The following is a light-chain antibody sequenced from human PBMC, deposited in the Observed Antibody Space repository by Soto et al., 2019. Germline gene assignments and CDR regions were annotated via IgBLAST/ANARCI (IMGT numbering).Light chain of an antibody. Sequence: SYELTQPPSVSVSPGQTASITCSGDKLGDKYACWYQQKPGQSPVVVIYQDSKRPSGIPERLSGSKSGNIATLTISGTQAMDEADYYCQAWDSSTVVFGGGTKLTVL. CDR2: QDS. CDR3: QAWDSSTVV. CDR1: KLGDKY. V-gene: IGLV3-1*01. J-gene: IGLJ2*01.